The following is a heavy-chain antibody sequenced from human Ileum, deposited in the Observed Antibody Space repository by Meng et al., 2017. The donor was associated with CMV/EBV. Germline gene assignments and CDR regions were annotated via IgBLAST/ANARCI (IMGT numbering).Heavy chain of an antibody. Sequence: SETLSLTCTVSGGSISSNTYYWGWIRQPPGKGLEWIGTIYYSGSTYYNPSLKSRVTISVDTSKNQFSLKLSSVTATDTAVYFCAEYCSSTSCYRRAFDIWGQGTRVT. V-gene: IGHV4-39*01. CDR1: GGSISSNTYY. CDR2: IYYSGST. D-gene: IGHD2-2*01. J-gene: IGHJ3*02. CDR3: AEYCSSTSCYRRAFDI.